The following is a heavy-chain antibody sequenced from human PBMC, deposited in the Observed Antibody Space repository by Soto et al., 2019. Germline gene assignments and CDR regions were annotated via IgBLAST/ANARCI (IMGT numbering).Heavy chain of an antibody. CDR3: ASLPQDVSPVPGNEGPDY. D-gene: IGHD6-19*01. V-gene: IGHV3-74*01. Sequence: EVQLVESGGYLVQPGGSLRLSCAASGFTFTNYWMHWVRQAPGRGLLWISRINPDGSTTFYADSVRGRFTISRDNAKNTLYLQMNSLRGEDTAVYYCASLPQDVSPVPGNEGPDYWGQGTLVTVSS. CDR1: GFTFTNYW. CDR2: INPDGSTT. J-gene: IGHJ4*02.